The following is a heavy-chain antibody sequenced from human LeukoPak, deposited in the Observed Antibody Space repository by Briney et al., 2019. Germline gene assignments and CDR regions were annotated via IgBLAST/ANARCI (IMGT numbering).Heavy chain of an antibody. CDR3: ARYIVVVTAIEYYFDY. CDR1: GYTFTSYY. CDR2: INPNSGGT. J-gene: IGHJ4*02. V-gene: IGHV1-2*02. Sequence: ASVKVSCKASGYTFTSYYMHWVRQAPGQGLEWMGWINPNSGGTNYAQKFQGRVTMTRDTSISTAYMELSRLRSDDTAVYYCARYIVVVTAIEYYFDYWGQGTLVTASS. D-gene: IGHD2-21*02.